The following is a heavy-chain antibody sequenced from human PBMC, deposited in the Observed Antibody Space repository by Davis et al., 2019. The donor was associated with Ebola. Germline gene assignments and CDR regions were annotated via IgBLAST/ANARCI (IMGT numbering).Heavy chain of an antibody. D-gene: IGHD1-26*01. Sequence: AASVKVSCKASAYTSTTYGISWVRQAPGQGLEWMGWINIYNGNTNYAQRLQGRVTMTTDTSTSTAYMELGSLRSDDTAVYFCARTSIVGTTTTASDIWGQGTLVTVSS. J-gene: IGHJ3*02. CDR3: ARTSIVGTTTTASDI. CDR1: AYTSTTYG. V-gene: IGHV1-18*01. CDR2: INIYNGNT.